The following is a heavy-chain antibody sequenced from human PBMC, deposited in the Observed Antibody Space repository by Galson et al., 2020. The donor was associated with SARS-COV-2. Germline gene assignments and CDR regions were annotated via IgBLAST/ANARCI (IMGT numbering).Heavy chain of an antibody. CDR2: LYYSGST. V-gene: IGHV4-31*03. J-gene: IGHJ5*02. D-gene: IGHD3-10*01. Sequence: SETLSLTCTVSGGSISSGGYYWSWIRQHPGKGLEWIGYLYYSGSTYYNPSLKSRVTISVDTSKNQFSLKLSSVTAADTAVYYCARRGNYEGWVGEKLGMNGFDPWGQGTLVTVSS. CDR1: GGSISSGGYY. CDR3: ARRGNYEGWVGEKLGMNGFDP.